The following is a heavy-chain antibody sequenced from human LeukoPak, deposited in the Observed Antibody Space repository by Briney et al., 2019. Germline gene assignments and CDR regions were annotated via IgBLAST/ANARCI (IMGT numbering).Heavy chain of an antibody. Sequence: GGSLRLSCAASGFTFSSYSMNWVRQAPGKGLEWVSSISSSSSYIYYADSVKGRFTISRDNAKNSLYLQMNSLRAEDTAVYYCARGLTYYDILTGYSPLYCYYGMDVWGQGTTVTVSS. J-gene: IGHJ6*02. D-gene: IGHD3-9*01. CDR1: GFTFSSYS. CDR2: ISSSSSYI. V-gene: IGHV3-21*01. CDR3: ARGLTYYDILTGYSPLYCYYGMDV.